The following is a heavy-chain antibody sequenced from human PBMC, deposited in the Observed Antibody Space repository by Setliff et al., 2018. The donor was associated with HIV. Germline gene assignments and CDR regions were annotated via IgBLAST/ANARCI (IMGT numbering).Heavy chain of an antibody. V-gene: IGHV1-18*01. D-gene: IGHD6-19*01. CDR2: ISDYAGNT. CDR3: ARYASYTSDWREAFDI. CDR1: GYTFSSHG. Sequence: ASVKVSCKASGYTFSSHGITWVRQVPGQGLEWMGWISDYAGNTNYAQKFQARVTMTIDSSTTTAYMELRSLRADDTALYYCARYASYTSDWREAFDIWGQGTMVTVSS. J-gene: IGHJ3*02.